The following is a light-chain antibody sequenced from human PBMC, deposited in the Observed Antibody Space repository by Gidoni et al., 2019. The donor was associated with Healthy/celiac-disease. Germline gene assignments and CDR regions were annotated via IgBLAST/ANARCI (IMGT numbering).Light chain of an antibody. V-gene: IGKV1-39*01. CDR2: AAS. J-gene: IGKJ2*01. CDR3: QQSYSTPYT. Sequence: DIHMTQSPSSLSASVGDTVTITCRASQSISSYLNCYQQKPGKAPKLLIYAASSLQSGVPPRFRGSGSGKDCTRTSSRLQPEEFGTYYCQQSYSTPYTFGQGTKLEIK. CDR1: QSISSY.